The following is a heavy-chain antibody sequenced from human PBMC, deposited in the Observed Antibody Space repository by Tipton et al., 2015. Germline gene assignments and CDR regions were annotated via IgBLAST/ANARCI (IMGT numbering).Heavy chain of an antibody. CDR1: GFTFSSYG. V-gene: IGHV3-30*18. CDR3: AKESYGSSWFPYYYHGMDV. Sequence: RSLRLSCAASGFTFSSYGMHWVRQAPGKGLEWVAVISYDGSNKYYADSVKGRFTISRDNSKNTLYLQMNSLRAEDTAVYYCAKESYGSSWFPYYYHGMDVWGQGP. J-gene: IGHJ6*02. CDR2: ISYDGSNK. D-gene: IGHD6-13*01.